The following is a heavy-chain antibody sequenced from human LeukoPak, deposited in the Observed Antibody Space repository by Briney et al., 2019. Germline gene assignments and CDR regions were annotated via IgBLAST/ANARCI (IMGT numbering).Heavy chain of an antibody. J-gene: IGHJ4*02. Sequence: ASVKVSCRASGYTFTGYYMHWVRQAPGQGLEWMGGINPNSGGTNYAQNFQGRVTMSGDTSISTAYMELSRLRSDDTVVYYCARAVGYGSGTYRQYYFDYWGQGTLVTVSS. CDR2: INPNSGGT. CDR1: GYTFTGYY. V-gene: IGHV1-2*05. D-gene: IGHD3-10*01. CDR3: ARAVGYGSGTYRQYYFDY.